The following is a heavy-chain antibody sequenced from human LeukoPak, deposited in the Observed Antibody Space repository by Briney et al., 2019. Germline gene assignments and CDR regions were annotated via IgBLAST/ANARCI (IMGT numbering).Heavy chain of an antibody. J-gene: IGHJ5*02. CDR2: ISAYNGNT. D-gene: IGHD6-19*01. Sequence: ASVKVSCKASGYTFTSYGISWVRQAPGQGLEWMGWISAYNGNTNYAQKLQGRVTMTTDTSTSTAYMELRSLRSDDTAVYYCARDKRQWLAPTRSVDPWGQGTLVAVSS. CDR3: ARDKRQWLAPTRSVDP. V-gene: IGHV1-18*01. CDR1: GYTFTSYG.